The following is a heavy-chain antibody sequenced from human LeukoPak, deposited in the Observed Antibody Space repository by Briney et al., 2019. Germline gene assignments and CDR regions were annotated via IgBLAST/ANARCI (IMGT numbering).Heavy chain of an antibody. CDR3: ARGGRYDSSGYLHYSDY. CDR2: ISYDGSNK. CDR1: GFTFSNYA. J-gene: IGHJ4*02. V-gene: IGHV3-30*04. Sequence: PGGSLRLSCAASGFTFSNYAMHWVRQAPGKGLEWVAVISYDGSNKYYADSVKGRFTISRDNSKNTLYLQMNSLRAEDTAVYYCARGGRYDSSGYLHYSDYWGQGTLVTVSS. D-gene: IGHD3-22*01.